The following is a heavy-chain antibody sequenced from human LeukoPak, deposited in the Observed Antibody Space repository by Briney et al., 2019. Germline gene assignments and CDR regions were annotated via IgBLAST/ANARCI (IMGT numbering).Heavy chain of an antibody. CDR3: ARVGIVVVVAAPGWFDP. Sequence: SETLSLTCAVYGGSFSGYYWSWIRQPPGKGLEWIGEINHSGSTNYNPSLKSRVTISVDTSKNQFSLELSSVTAADTAVYYCARVGIVVVVAAPGWFDPWGQGTLVTVSS. V-gene: IGHV4-34*01. CDR1: GGSFSGYY. CDR2: INHSGST. D-gene: IGHD2-15*01. J-gene: IGHJ5*02.